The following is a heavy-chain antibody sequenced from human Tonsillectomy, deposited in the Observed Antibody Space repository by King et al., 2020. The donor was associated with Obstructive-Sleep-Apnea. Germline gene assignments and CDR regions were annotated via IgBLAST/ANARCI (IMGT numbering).Heavy chain of an antibody. CDR3: TRDAYYDPPWTFDM. V-gene: IGHV4-39*07. CDR2: IYYSGTS. D-gene: IGHD3-3*01. Sequence: LQLQESGPGLVKPSETLSLTCTVSGASITSTSYYWAWIRQPPGKGLEWIASIYYSGTSYYNPSLKSRVTISVDTSKNQFSLKLSSVTAADTAVYFCTRDAYYDPPWTFDMWGQGTLVTVSS. CDR1: GASITSTSYY. J-gene: IGHJ3*02.